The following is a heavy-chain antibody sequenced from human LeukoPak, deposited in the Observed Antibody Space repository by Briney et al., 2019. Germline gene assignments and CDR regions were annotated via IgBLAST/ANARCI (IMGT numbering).Heavy chain of an antibody. V-gene: IGHV4-30-4*08. D-gene: IGHD6-13*01. CDR2: IYYSGST. CDR1: GGSISSGDYY. J-gene: IGHJ5*02. CDR3: AGIAAAGAFDP. Sequence: TPSQTLSLTCTVSGGSISSGDYYWSWIRQPPGKGLEWIGYIYYSGSTYYNPSLKSRVTISVDTSKNQFSLKLSSVTAADTAVYYCAGIAAAGAFDPWGQGTLVTVSS.